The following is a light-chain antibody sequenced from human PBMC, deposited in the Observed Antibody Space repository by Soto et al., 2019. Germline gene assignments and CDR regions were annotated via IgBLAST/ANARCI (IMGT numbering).Light chain of an antibody. CDR2: GAS. CDR1: QSVNSNY. J-gene: IGKJ1*01. V-gene: IGKV3-20*01. Sequence: EIVLTQSPGTLSLSPGERATLSCRASQSVNSNYLAWYQQKPGQGPRVLMYGASSRATGIPARFSGSGSGTDFTLTISRLEPEDFAVYYCQQYDSPPRTFGQATKVEIK. CDR3: QQYDSPPRT.